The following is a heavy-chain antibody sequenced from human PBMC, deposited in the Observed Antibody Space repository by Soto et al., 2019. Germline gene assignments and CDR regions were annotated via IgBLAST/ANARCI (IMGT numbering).Heavy chain of an antibody. D-gene: IGHD3-16*02. CDR3: TKASGAYLSFPWFDP. J-gene: IGHJ5*02. Sequence: PGGSLRLSCAASGFTFSSYAMNWVRQAPGKGLEWVSSITGIGDGTFYADSVKGRFSVSRDNSNDTLYLQMNSLRAEDTAVYYCTKASGAYLSFPWFDPWGLGTLVTVSS. CDR2: ITGIGDGT. V-gene: IGHV3-23*01. CDR1: GFTFSSYA.